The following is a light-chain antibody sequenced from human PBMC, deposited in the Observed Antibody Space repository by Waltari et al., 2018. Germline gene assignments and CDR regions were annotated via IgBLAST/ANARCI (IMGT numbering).Light chain of an antibody. CDR2: EVS. J-gene: IGLJ2*01. V-gene: IGLV2-23*02. Sequence: QSALTQPASVSGSPGQSITISCTGTRSHVENSNLVSWYQPHPGKAPQPLIYEVSNPPGGISKRLFCSESGNTASPTISGLQAGEGSDYYLWLISGGKKFEGIFGGGTRLTVL. CDR1: RSHVENSNL. CDR3: WLISGGKKFEGI.